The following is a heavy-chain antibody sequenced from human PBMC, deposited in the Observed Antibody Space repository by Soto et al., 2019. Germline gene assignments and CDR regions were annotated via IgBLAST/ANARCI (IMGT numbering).Heavy chain of an antibody. CDR3: ARESEDLTSNFDY. CDR2: ISSTTNYI. V-gene: IGHV3-21*01. J-gene: IGHJ4*02. Sequence: GGSLRLSCAASGFTFTRYSMNWVRQAPGKGLEWVSSISSTTNYIYYADSMKGRFTVSRDNAKNSVYLEMNSLSAEDTALYYCARESEDLTSNFDYWGQGTLVTVSA. CDR1: GFTFTRYS.